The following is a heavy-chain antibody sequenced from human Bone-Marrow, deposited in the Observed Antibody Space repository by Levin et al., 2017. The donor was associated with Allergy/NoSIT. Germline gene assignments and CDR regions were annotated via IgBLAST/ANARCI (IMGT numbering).Heavy chain of an antibody. Sequence: ASVKVSCRASGYRFTGYYMHWVRQAPGQGLEWMGWIDPHSGATNYAQRFQGRVSMTRDTSTTIAFMELNRLRSDDTAVYYYARLLQGATTLDPWGQGTLVTVAS. V-gene: IGHV1-2*02. D-gene: IGHD1-26*01. J-gene: IGHJ5*02. CDR1: GYRFTGYY. CDR2: IDPHSGAT. CDR3: ARLLQGATTLDP.